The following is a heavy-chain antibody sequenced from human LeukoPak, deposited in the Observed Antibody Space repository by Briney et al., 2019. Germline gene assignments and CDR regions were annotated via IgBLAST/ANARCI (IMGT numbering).Heavy chain of an antibody. J-gene: IGHJ4*02. CDR3: ARDRGRGIATSDYYFDY. CDR2: ISSYNGKT. Sequence: ASVTVSCKASGYTFTTDGISWVRQAPGQGPEWMGWISSYNGKTIFAQRLQGRVTMTTDTSTSTAYMELRSLGSDDTAVYYCARDRGRGIATSDYYFDYWGQGTLVTVSS. D-gene: IGHD6-13*01. V-gene: IGHV1-18*01. CDR1: GYTFTTDG.